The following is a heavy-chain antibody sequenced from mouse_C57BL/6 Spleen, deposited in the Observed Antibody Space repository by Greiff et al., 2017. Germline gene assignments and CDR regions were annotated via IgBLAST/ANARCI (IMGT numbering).Heavy chain of an antibody. CDR3: ARNLITTVDY. D-gene: IGHD1-1*01. J-gene: IGHJ2*01. CDR1: GYTFTSYW. CDR2: IDPSDSYT. V-gene: IGHV1-59*01. Sequence: VQLQQPGAELVRPGTSVKLSCKASGYTFTSYWMHWVKQRPGQGLEWIGVIDPSDSYTNYNQKFKGKATLTVDTSSSTAYMQLSSLTSEDSAVYYCARNLITTVDYWGQGTTLTVSS.